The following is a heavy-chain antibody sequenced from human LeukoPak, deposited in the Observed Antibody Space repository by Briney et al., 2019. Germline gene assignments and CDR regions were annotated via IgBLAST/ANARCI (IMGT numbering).Heavy chain of an antibody. Sequence: SETLSLTCAVSGYSISSGYYWGCIRQPPGKGLEWIGSIYHSGSTYYNPSLKSRVTISVDTSKNQFSLKLSSVTAADTAVYYCARDGPDHCSGGSCYSGDDAFDIWGQGTMVTVSS. CDR1: GYSISSGYY. CDR3: ARDGPDHCSGGSCYSGDDAFDI. V-gene: IGHV4-38-2*02. D-gene: IGHD2-15*01. J-gene: IGHJ3*02. CDR2: IYHSGST.